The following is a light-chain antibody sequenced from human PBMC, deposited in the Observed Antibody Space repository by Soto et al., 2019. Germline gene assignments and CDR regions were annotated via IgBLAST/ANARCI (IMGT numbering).Light chain of an antibody. CDR3: QQYNSYTWT. Sequence: DLQMTQSPSTLSASVGDRVTITCRASQSISSWLAWYQQKPGKAPKLLIYDASSLESGVPSRFSGSGSGTELTLTISSLQPDDFATYYCQQYNSYTWTFGQGTKVDIK. V-gene: IGKV1-5*01. CDR1: QSISSW. J-gene: IGKJ1*01. CDR2: DAS.